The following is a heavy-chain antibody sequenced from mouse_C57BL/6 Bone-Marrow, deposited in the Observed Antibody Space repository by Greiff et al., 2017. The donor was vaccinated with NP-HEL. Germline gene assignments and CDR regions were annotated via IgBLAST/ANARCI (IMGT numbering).Heavy chain of an antibody. D-gene: IGHD2-4*01. V-gene: IGHV1-59*01. Sequence: VQLQQPGAELVRPGTSVKLSCKASGYTFTSYWMHWVKQRPGQGLEWIGVIDPSDSYTNYNQKFKGKATLTVDTSSSTAYMQLSSLTSEDSAVYYCAYDYDFAYWGQGTLVTVSA. CDR1: GYTFTSYW. J-gene: IGHJ3*01. CDR3: AYDYDFAY. CDR2: IDPSDSYT.